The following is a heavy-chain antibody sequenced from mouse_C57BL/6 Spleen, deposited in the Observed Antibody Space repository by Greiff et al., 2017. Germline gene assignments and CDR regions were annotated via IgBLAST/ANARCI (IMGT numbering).Heavy chain of an antibody. CDR2: ISDGGSYT. D-gene: IGHD2-5*01. Sequence: EVMLVESGGGLVKPGGSLKLSCAASGFTFSSYAMSWVRQTPEKRLEWVATISDGGSYTYYPDNVKGRFTISRDNAKNNLYLQMSHLKSEDTAMYYCARDRYSNFYAMDYWGQGTSVTVSS. CDR3: ARDRYSNFYAMDY. V-gene: IGHV5-4*01. CDR1: GFTFSSYA. J-gene: IGHJ4*01.